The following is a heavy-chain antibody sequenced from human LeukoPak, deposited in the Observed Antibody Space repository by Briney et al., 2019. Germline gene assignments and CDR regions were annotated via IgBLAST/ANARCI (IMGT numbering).Heavy chain of an antibody. Sequence: TGGSLRLSCAASGFTFSSYDMHWVRQATGKGLEWVSAISTAGDTYYPGSVKGRFTISRENAKNSLNLQMNSLRAGDTAVYYCARVGSDHAFDIWGQGTMVTVSS. V-gene: IGHV3-13*01. CDR2: ISTAGDT. J-gene: IGHJ3*02. CDR1: GFTFSSYD. CDR3: ARVGSDHAFDI.